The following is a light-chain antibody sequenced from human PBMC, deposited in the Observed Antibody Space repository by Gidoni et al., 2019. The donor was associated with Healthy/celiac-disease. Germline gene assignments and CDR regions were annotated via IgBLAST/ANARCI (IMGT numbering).Light chain of an antibody. V-gene: IGKV1-9*01. J-gene: IGKJ4*01. CDR1: QGISSY. CDR2: AAS. CDR3: QQLNSYPLT. Sequence: DIQLTQSPSFLSASVGDRVTITCRASQGISSYLAWYQQKPGKAPKLLIYAASPLQSGVPSRCSGSGSGTEFTLTISSLQPEDFATYYCQQLNSYPLTFGGGTKVEIK.